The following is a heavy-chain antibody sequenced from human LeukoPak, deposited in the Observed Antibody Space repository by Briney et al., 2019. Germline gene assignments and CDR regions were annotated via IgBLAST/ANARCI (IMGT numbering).Heavy chain of an antibody. CDR3: ARGEARPYGDYGY. Sequence: ASVKVSCKASGGTYSSYAISWVRQAPGQGLEWMGRIIPILGIANYAQKFQGRVTITADKSTSTAYMELSSLRSEDTAVYYCARGEARPYGDYGYWGQGTLVTVSS. CDR1: GGTYSSYA. J-gene: IGHJ4*02. D-gene: IGHD4-17*01. V-gene: IGHV1-69*04. CDR2: IIPILGIA.